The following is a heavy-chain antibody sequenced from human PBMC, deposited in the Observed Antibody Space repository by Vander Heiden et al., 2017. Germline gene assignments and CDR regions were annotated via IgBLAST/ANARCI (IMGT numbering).Heavy chain of an antibody. V-gene: IGHV3-74*01. Sequence: EVQLVESGGGLVQTGGSLRLSCVDSGFTFSSSWMHWVRQAPGTGLVWLSRMNSDGSTTDYADSVKGRFTISRDNAKNTLYLQMNGLRAEDTAVYYCARAGFFRFDYWGQGILVTVSS. CDR3: ARAGFFRFDY. CDR1: GFTFSSSW. J-gene: IGHJ4*02. D-gene: IGHD3-3*01. CDR2: MNSDGSTT.